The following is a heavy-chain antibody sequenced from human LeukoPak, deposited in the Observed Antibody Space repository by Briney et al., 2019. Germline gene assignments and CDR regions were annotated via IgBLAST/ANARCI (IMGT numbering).Heavy chain of an antibody. CDR2: INHSGGT. J-gene: IGHJ4*02. CDR3: ARGRGSWYD. Sequence: SETLSLTCAVYGGSFSGYYWSWIRQPPGKGLEWIGEINHSGGTNYNPSLKSRVTISVDTSKNQFSLKLSSVTAADTAVYYCARGRGSWYDWGQGTLVTVSS. V-gene: IGHV4-34*01. CDR1: GGSFSGYY. D-gene: IGHD6-13*01.